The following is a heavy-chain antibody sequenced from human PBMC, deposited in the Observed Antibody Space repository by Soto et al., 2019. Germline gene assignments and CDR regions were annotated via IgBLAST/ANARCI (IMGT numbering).Heavy chain of an antibody. CDR1: GYIFNIYA. J-gene: IGHJ5*02. Sequence: QVQLVQSGAEVKKPGSSVKVSCKTSGYIFNIYAITWVRQPPGQGLEWMGGIIPIFDSAKYAQKFQGRVTITADESTSTGYMELSSLRFEDTAVYYCARDQNYYDSSGYSPFDPWGQGTLVTVSS. V-gene: IGHV1-69*01. CDR3: ARDQNYYDSSGYSPFDP. D-gene: IGHD3-22*01. CDR2: IIPIFDSA.